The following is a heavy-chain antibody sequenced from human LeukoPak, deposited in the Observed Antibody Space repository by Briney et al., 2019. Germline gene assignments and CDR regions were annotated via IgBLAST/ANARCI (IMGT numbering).Heavy chain of an antibody. CDR3: AREHVVPGLVFDH. CDR2: IGLGGSNI. J-gene: IGHJ4*02. CDR1: GLTFSDHH. Sequence: PGGSLRLSCASSGLTFSDHHMRWIRQAPGKGLEWVSDIGLGGSNIDYADSVKGRFTISRDDARNSLYLQMNSLRAEDTAIYYCAREHVVPGLVFDHWGQGTLVSVSS. D-gene: IGHD3-10*01. V-gene: IGHV3-11*04.